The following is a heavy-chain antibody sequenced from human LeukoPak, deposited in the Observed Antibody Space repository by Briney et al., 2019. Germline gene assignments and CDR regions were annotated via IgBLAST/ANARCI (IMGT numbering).Heavy chain of an antibody. CDR3: ARLGMPYCSGGSCRALDV. Sequence: SETLSLTCTVSGGSISSYYWSWIRQPPGKGLEWIGYIYYSGSTNYNPSLKSRVTISVDTSKNHVSLKLSSVTAADTAVYYCARLGMPYCSGGSCRALDVWGQGTTVTVSS. V-gene: IGHV4-59*01. J-gene: IGHJ6*02. D-gene: IGHD2-15*01. CDR2: IYYSGST. CDR1: GGSISSYY.